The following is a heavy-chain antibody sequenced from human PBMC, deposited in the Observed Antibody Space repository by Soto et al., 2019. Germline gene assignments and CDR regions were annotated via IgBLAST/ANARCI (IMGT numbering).Heavy chain of an antibody. J-gene: IGHJ5*02. V-gene: IGHV4-34*01. Sequence: RSLTCAVYGGSFSGYYWNWIRQPPGKGLEWIGEIDHSGYTNYNPSLKSRVTISVDTSKNQFSLRLISVTAADTAAYYCARVRDWFDPWGQGTLVTVSS. CDR1: GGSFSGYY. CDR2: IDHSGYT. CDR3: ARVRDWFDP. D-gene: IGHD3-3*01.